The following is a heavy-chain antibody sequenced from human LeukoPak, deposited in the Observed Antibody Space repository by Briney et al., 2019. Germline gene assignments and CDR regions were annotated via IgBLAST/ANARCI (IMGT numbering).Heavy chain of an antibody. D-gene: IGHD2-2*01. CDR2: INHSGST. CDR3: ASLVVPPNYYYYYGMDV. V-gene: IGHV4-34*01. J-gene: IGHJ6*02. Sequence: SETLFLTCAVYGGSFSGYYWSWIRQPPGKGLEWIGEINHSGSTNYNPSLKSRVTISVDTSKNQFSLKLSSVTAADTAVYYCASLVVPPNYYYYYGMDVWGQGTTVTVSS. CDR1: GGSFSGYY.